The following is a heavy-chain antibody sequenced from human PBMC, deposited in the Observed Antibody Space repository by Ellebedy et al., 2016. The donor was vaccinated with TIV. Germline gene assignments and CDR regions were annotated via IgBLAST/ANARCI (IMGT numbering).Heavy chain of an antibody. CDR1: GGSFSGYY. Sequence: SETLSLXXAVYGGSFSGYYWSWIRQPPGKGLEWIGEINHSGSTNYNPSLKSRVTISVDTSKNQFSLKLSSVTAADTAVYYCAREPYGSGSYDPPAAFDIWGQGTMVTVSS. CDR3: AREPYGSGSYDPPAAFDI. CDR2: INHSGST. J-gene: IGHJ3*02. V-gene: IGHV4-34*01. D-gene: IGHD3-10*01.